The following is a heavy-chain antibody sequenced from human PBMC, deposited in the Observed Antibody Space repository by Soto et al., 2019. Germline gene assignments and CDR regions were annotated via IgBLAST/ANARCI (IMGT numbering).Heavy chain of an antibody. CDR1: GFTFSNAW. Sequence: GGSLRLSCAASGFTFSNAWMNWVRQAPGKGLEWVGRIKSKTDGGTTDYAAPVKGRFTISRDDSKNTLYLQMNSLKTEDTAVYYCTTDDPLLWFGESMDVWGQGTTVTVSS. D-gene: IGHD3-10*01. J-gene: IGHJ6*02. CDR3: TTDDPLLWFGESMDV. V-gene: IGHV3-15*07. CDR2: IKSKTDGGTT.